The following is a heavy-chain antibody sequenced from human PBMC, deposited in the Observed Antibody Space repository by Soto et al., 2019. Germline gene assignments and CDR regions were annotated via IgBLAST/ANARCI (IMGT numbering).Heavy chain of an antibody. CDR1: GGTFSSYA. J-gene: IGHJ4*02. Sequence: PSVKVSCKASGGTFSSYAISWVRQAPGQGLEWMGGIIPIFGTANYAQKFQGRVTITADESTSTAYMELSSLRSEDTAVYYCGRQAKDIVATALAYWGQGTLVTVSS. CDR2: IIPIFGTA. CDR3: GRQAKDIVATALAY. V-gene: IGHV1-69*13. D-gene: IGHD5-12*01.